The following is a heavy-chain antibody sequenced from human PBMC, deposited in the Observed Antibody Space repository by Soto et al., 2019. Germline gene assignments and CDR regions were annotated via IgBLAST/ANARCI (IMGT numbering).Heavy chain of an antibody. V-gene: IGHV3-23*01. D-gene: IGHD3-9*01. CDR1: GFTFSSYA. Sequence: GGSLRLSCAASGFTFSSYAMSWVRQAPGKGLEWVSAISDSGGSTYYADSVKGRFTISRDNSKNTLYLQMNSLRAEDTAVYYCAKDGAQYYDILTGYYPSYYFDYWGQGTLVTVSS. CDR3: AKDGAQYYDILTGYYPSYYFDY. CDR2: ISDSGGST. J-gene: IGHJ4*02.